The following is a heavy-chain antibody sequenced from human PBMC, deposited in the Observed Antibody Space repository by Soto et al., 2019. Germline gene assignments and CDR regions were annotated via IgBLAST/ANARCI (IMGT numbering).Heavy chain of an antibody. Sequence: QVQLVQSGTEVKKPGASVKVSCKASGYTFTSYGIHWVRQAPGQRLEWMGWINAANGDTKYSPKFQGRFTITRDTSASTADMELSSLRSEDTAVYYCVRRHVSATGIDWFDPWGQGTLVTVSS. CDR1: GYTFTSYG. CDR2: INAANGDT. D-gene: IGHD6-13*01. V-gene: IGHV1-3*01. J-gene: IGHJ5*02. CDR3: VRRHVSATGIDWFDP.